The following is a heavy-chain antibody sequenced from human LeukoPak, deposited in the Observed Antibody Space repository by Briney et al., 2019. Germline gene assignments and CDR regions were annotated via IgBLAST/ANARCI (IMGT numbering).Heavy chain of an antibody. J-gene: IGHJ4*02. CDR3: ARQDPDCSGGSCYLL. D-gene: IGHD2-15*01. Sequence: GESLKLSCKGSGYSFTSYWIGWVRHMPGKGLEWMGIIYPGDCDTRYSPSFQGQVTISADKSISTAYLQWSSLKASDTAMYYCARQDPDCSGGSCYLLWGQGTLVTVSS. V-gene: IGHV5-51*01. CDR2: IYPGDCDT. CDR1: GYSFTSYW.